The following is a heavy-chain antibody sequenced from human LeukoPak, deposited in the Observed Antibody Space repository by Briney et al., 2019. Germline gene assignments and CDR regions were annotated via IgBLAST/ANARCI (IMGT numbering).Heavy chain of an antibody. Sequence: SETLSLTCTVSGYSISSGYYWGWIRQPPGKGLEWIGSIYHSGSTYYNPSLKSRVTISVDTSKNQFSLKLSSVTAADTAVYYCARQGIATGVWGQGTLVTVSS. CDR2: IYHSGST. D-gene: IGHD6-25*01. J-gene: IGHJ4*02. CDR3: ARQGIATGV. CDR1: GYSISSGYY. V-gene: IGHV4-38-2*02.